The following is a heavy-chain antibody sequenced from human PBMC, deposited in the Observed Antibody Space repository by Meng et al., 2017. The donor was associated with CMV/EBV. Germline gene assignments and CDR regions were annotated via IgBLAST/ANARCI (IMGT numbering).Heavy chain of an antibody. CDR2: IYYSGST. V-gene: IGHV4-39*07. CDR3: ARAHHTHGFLESYYGMDV. CDR1: GGSISSSSYY. J-gene: IGHJ6*02. Sequence: GSLRLSGTVVGGSISSSSYYWGWIRQPPGKGLEWIGSIYYSGSTYYNPSLKSRVTISVDTSKNQFSLKLSSVTAADTAVYYCARAHHTHGFLESYYGMDVWGQGTTVTVSS. D-gene: IGHD3-3*01.